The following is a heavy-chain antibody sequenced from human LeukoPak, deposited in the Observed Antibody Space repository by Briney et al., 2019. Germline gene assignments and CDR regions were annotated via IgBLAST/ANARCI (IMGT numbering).Heavy chain of an antibody. CDR1: GFTVSSNY. D-gene: IGHD3-3*01. V-gene: IGHV3-53*01. Sequence: GGSLRLSCAASGFTVSSNYMSWVRQAPGKGLEWVSVIYSGGSTYYADSVKGRFTISRDNSKNTLYLQMNSLRAEDTAVYYCAREAFGDFWSGYGYYYGMDVWGQGTTVTVSS. J-gene: IGHJ6*02. CDR2: IYSGGST. CDR3: AREAFGDFWSGYGYYYGMDV.